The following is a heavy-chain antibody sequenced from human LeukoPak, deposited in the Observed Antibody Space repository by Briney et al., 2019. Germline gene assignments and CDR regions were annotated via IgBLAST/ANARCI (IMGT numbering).Heavy chain of an antibody. V-gene: IGHV1-2*02. Sequence: VASVKVSCKALRYTLTDHYFHWLRQAPGQGLEWMGWIHPGRGDTNYAQKFQGRVSLTRDTSISTAYMELSRLTSDDTVVYYCARDHNWGPDYWGQGTLVSVSS. CDR1: RYTLTDHY. CDR3: ARDHNWGPDY. J-gene: IGHJ4*02. D-gene: IGHD7-27*01. CDR2: IHPGRGDT.